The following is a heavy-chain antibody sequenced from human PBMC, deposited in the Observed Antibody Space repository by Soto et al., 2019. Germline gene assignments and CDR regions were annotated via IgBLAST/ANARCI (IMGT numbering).Heavy chain of an antibody. V-gene: IGHV1-8*01. Sequence: ASVKVSCKASGYTFTSYDINWVRQATGQGLEWMGWMNPNSGNTGYAQKFQGRVTMTRNTSISTAYMELSSLRSEDTAVYYCARVLVVRNKAYYYGMDVWGQGTTVTVSS. CDR1: GYTFTSYD. D-gene: IGHD2-8*02. J-gene: IGHJ6*02. CDR2: MNPNSGNT. CDR3: ARVLVVRNKAYYYGMDV.